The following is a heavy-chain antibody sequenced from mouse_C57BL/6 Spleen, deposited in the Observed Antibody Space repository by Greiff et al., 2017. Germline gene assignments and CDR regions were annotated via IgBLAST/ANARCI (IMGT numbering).Heavy chain of an antibody. V-gene: IGHV1-19*01. CDR1: GYTFTDYY. J-gene: IGHJ2*01. Sequence: EVQLVESGPVLVKPGASVKMSCKASGYTFTDYYMNWVKQSHGKSLEWIGVINPYNGGTSYNQKIKGKATLTVDKSSSTAYMELNSLTSGDSAVYYCARLTGTSRYFDYWGQGTTLTVSS. CDR3: ARLTGTSRYFDY. D-gene: IGHD4-1*01. CDR2: INPYNGGT.